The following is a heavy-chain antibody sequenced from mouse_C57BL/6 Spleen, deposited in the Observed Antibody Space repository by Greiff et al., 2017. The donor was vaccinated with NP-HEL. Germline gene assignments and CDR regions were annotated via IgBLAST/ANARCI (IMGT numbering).Heavy chain of an antibody. Sequence: VQLQQSGPELVKPGASVKISCKASGYAFSSSWMNWVKQRPGKGLEWIGRIYPGDGDTNYNGKFKGKATLTADKSSSTAYMQLSSLTSEDSAVYVCARGGDYYGFPYYYAMDYWGQGTSVTVSS. CDR1: GYAFSSSW. J-gene: IGHJ4*01. CDR2: IYPGDGDT. D-gene: IGHD1-1*01. V-gene: IGHV1-82*01. CDR3: ARGGDYYGFPYYYAMDY.